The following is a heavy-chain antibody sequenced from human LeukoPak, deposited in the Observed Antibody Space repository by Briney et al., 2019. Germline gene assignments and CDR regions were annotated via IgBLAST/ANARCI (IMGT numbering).Heavy chain of an antibody. V-gene: IGHV3-23*01. CDR3: AKDPHYDSSGYYYGALW. Sequence: GGSLRLSCAASGFTFSSYSMNWVRQAPGKGLEWVSAISGSGGSTYYADSVKGRFTISRDNSKNTLYLQMNSLRAEDTAVYYCAKDPHYDSSGYYYGALWGGQGTLVTVSS. CDR2: ISGSGGST. CDR1: GFTFSSYS. D-gene: IGHD3-22*01. J-gene: IGHJ4*02.